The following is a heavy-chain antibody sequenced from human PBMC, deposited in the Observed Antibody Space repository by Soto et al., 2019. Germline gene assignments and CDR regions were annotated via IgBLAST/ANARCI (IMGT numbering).Heavy chain of an antibody. V-gene: IGHV3-33*01. CDR3: ARGDPSSSWPYYYYGMDV. J-gene: IGHJ6*02. D-gene: IGHD6-13*01. CDR1: GFTFSSYG. Sequence: GGSLRLSCAASGFTFSSYGVHWVRQAPGKGLEWVAVIWYDGSNKYYADSVKGRFTISRDNSKNTLYLQMNSLRAEDTAVYYCARGDPSSSWPYYYYGMDVWGQGTTVTVSS. CDR2: IWYDGSNK.